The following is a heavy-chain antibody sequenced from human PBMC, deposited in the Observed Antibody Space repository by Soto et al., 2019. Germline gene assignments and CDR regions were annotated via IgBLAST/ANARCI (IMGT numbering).Heavy chain of an antibody. V-gene: IGHV3-7*03. CDR3: ARWEDSSGWIIGYYYYGMDV. CDR2: IKQDGSEK. J-gene: IGHJ6*02. CDR1: GFTFSSYW. D-gene: IGHD6-19*01. Sequence: GGSLRLSCAASGFTFSSYWMSWVRQAPGKGLEWVANIKQDGSEKYYVDSVKGRFTISRDNAKNSLYLQMNSLRAEDTAVYYCARWEDSSGWIIGYYYYGMDVWGQGTTVTVSS.